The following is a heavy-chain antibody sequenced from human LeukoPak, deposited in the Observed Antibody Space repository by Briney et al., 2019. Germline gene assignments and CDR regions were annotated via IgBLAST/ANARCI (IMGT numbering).Heavy chain of an antibody. CDR2: ISSSSSYI. V-gene: IGHV3-21*01. D-gene: IGHD5-12*01. CDR1: GFTFSSYS. CDR3: ARVLKSSWIVATINPGMDV. Sequence: GGSLRLSCAASGFTFSSYSMNWVRQAPGKGLEWVSSISSSSSYIYYADSVKGRFTISRDNAKNSLYLQMNSLRAEDTAVYYCARVLKSSWIVATINPGMDVWGQGTTVTVSS. J-gene: IGHJ6*02.